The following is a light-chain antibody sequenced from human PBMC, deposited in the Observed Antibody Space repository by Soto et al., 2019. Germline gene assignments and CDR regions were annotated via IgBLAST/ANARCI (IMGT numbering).Light chain of an antibody. Sequence: IVLPQSPGTLSFYPGESATLSCRASQSVTSSYIAWYQQKPGQAPRLLIYRASTRATGIPDRFSGSGSGTDFTLIISRLEPEDFAVYYCQQYGSSPRTFGQGTKVDIK. CDR3: QQYGSSPRT. CDR1: QSVTSSY. CDR2: RAS. V-gene: IGKV3-20*01. J-gene: IGKJ1*01.